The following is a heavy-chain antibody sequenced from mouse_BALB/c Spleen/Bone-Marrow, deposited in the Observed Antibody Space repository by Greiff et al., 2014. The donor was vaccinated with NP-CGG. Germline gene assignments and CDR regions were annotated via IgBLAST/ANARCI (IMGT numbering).Heavy chain of an antibody. D-gene: IGHD1-1*01. CDR1: GFNIKDTY. CDR3: AIYYYGSSGSAY. CDR2: IDPANGNT. Sequence: EVQGVESGAELVKPGASVKLSCTASGFNIKDTYMHWVKQRPEQGLEWIGRIDPANGNTKYDPKFQGKATITADTSSNTAYLQLSSLTSEDTAVYYCAIYYYGSSGSAYWGQGTLVTVSA. V-gene: IGHV14-3*02. J-gene: IGHJ3*01.